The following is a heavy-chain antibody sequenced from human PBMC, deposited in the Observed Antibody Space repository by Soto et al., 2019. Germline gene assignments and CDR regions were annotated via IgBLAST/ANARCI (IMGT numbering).Heavy chain of an antibody. J-gene: IGHJ3*02. Sequence: PGGSLRLSCAASGFTFSSYGMHLVREAPGKGLEWVAVISYDANNKYYADSVKGRFTISRDNSRNTLYLKMNILGGEETAVYYCEKNLQRWTLSDGFDIGGQGTLVTV. D-gene: IGHD2-15*01. CDR1: GFTFSSYG. V-gene: IGHV3-30*18. CDR3: EKNLQRWTLSDGFDI. CDR2: ISYDANNK.